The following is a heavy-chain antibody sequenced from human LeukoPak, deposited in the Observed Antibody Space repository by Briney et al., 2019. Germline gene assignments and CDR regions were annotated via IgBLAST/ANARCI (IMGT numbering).Heavy chain of an antibody. CDR2: IYYSGST. J-gene: IGHJ4*02. V-gene: IGHV4-39*01. Sequence: KSSETLSLTCTVSGGSISSSSYYWGWIRQPPGKGLERIGSIYYSGSTYYNPSLKSRVTISVDTSKNQFSLKLSLVTAADTPVYYCASHPVVWFGELLGPYFDYWGQGTLVTVSS. CDR3: ASHPVVWFGELLGPYFDY. D-gene: IGHD3-10*01. CDR1: GGSISSSSYY.